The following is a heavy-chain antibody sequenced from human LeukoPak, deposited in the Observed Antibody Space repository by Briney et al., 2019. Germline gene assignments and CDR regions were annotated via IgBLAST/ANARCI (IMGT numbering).Heavy chain of an antibody. J-gene: IGHJ4*02. CDR3: AKGRSSSSAFVEIDY. CDR1: GFTFDDYA. V-gene: IGHV3-9*03. Sequence: PGGSLRLSCAASGFTFDDYAMHWVRQAPGKGLEWVSGISWNSGSIGYADSVKGRFTISRDNAKNSLYLQVNSLRAEDMALYYCAKGRSSSSAFVEIDYWGQGTLVTVSS. D-gene: IGHD6-6*01. CDR2: ISWNSGSI.